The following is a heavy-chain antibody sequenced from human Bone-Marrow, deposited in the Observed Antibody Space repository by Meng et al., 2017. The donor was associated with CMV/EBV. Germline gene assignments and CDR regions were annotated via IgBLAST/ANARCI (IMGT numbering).Heavy chain of an antibody. Sequence: ASVKVSCKASGYTFTGYYMHWVRQAPGQGLEWMGWSNPNSGGTNYAQKFQGRVTMTRYTSISPAYMELSRLRSDDTAVYYCAREGAARLFWFPNGYDPWGQATLVTVSS. CDR2: SNPNSGGT. CDR3: AREGAARLFWFPNGYDP. J-gene: IGHJ5*02. V-gene: IGHV1-2*02. CDR1: GYTFTGYY. D-gene: IGHD6-6*01.